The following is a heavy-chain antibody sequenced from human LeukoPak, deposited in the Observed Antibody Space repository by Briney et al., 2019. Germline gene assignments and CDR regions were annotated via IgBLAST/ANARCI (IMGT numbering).Heavy chain of an antibody. D-gene: IGHD3-16*01. Sequence: PSQTLSLTCTVSGDSISSGGYYWSWIRQHPGKGLEWIGFIYYSGSAYYIPPLKGRVTISVDTSKNQFSLWLSSVTAADTAVYYCARDWAEGLDFWGQGTLVTVSS. CDR2: IYYSGSA. J-gene: IGHJ4*02. CDR1: GDSISSGGYY. CDR3: ARDWAEGLDF. V-gene: IGHV4-31*03.